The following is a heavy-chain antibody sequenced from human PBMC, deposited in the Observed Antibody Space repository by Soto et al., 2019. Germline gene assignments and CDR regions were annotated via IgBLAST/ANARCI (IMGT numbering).Heavy chain of an antibody. Sequence: EVQLLESGGGLVQPGGSLRLSCAASGFTFSSYAMSWVRQAPGKGLDWISAVSGSGGSTYYADSVKGRVTSSRDNSKDTLYLQMNNLRAEDTAVYYCAKPPDYNWNDYWGQGTLVTVSS. CDR2: VSGSGGST. CDR1: GFTFSSYA. CDR3: AKPPDYNWNDY. J-gene: IGHJ4*02. V-gene: IGHV3-23*01. D-gene: IGHD1-20*01.